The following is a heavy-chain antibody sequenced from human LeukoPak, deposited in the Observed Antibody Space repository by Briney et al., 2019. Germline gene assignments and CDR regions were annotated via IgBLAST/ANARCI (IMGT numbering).Heavy chain of an antibody. CDR3: TRPDYYDSIGYYFDY. Sequence: PSETLSLTCTVSGGSISSTNYYWGWIRQPPGKGLEWVGTIYFSSGSTYYHPSLKSRVTISVDTSKNQFSLKLSSVTAADTAVYYCTRPDYYDSIGYYFDYWGQGTLVTVSS. J-gene: IGHJ4*02. CDR2: IYFSSGST. V-gene: IGHV4-39*01. D-gene: IGHD3-22*01. CDR1: GGSISSTNYY.